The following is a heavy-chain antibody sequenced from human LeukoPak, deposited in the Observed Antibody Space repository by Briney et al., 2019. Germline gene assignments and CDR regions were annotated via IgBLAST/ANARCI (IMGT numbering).Heavy chain of an antibody. CDR3: ARDHGDYPLGWFDP. J-gene: IGHJ5*02. D-gene: IGHD4-17*01. Sequence: ASVKVSCKASGYTSTGYYMHWVRQAPGQGLEWMGWINPNSGGTNYAQKFQGRVTMTRDTSISTAYMELSRLRSDDTAVYYCARDHGDYPLGWFDPWGQGTLVTVSS. CDR2: INPNSGGT. V-gene: IGHV1-2*02. CDR1: GYTSTGYY.